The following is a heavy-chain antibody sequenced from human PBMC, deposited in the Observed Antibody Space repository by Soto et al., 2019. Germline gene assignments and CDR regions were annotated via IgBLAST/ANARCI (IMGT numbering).Heavy chain of an antibody. CDR3: ARHGSAPYSTTWYGDY. CDR1: GYIFTNYW. V-gene: IGHV5-51*01. Sequence: GESLKISCNCSGYIFTNYWIAWVRQMPGKGLEWMGIIWPGHSNPKYSPSFEGQVTISADESISTAYLQWRSLEASDSAMYYCARHGSAPYSTTWYGDYWGQGTLVTVYS. D-gene: IGHD6-13*01. CDR2: IWPGHSNP. J-gene: IGHJ4*02.